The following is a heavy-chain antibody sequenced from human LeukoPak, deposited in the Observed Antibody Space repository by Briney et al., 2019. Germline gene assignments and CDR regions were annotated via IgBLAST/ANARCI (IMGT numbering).Heavy chain of an antibody. CDR1: GFTFSFYW. CDR2: VNQDGSEK. CDR3: ARHIEIYYDY. V-gene: IGHV3-7*01. D-gene: IGHD2-21*01. J-gene: IGHJ4*02. Sequence: PGGSLRLSCAASGFTFSFYWMSWVRQAPGKGLEWVANVNQDGSEKYYVDSVKGRFTISRDNAKNSLSLQMNSLRAEDTAVYYCARHIEIYYDYWGQGTLVTVSS.